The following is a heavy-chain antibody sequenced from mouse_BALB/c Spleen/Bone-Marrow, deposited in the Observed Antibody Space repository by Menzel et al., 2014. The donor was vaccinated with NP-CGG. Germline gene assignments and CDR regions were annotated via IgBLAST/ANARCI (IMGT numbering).Heavy chain of an antibody. CDR3: ARDTLMYFDV. J-gene: IGHJ1*01. V-gene: IGHV7-3*02. CDR1: GFTFTGYY. CDR2: IRNKANGYTT. Sequence: EVMLVESGGGLVQPGGSLRLSCATSGFTFTGYYMTWVRQPPGKALEWLGFIRNKANGYTTEYCASVKGRFTISRDNSQSILYLQMNTLRAEDSATYYCARDTLMYFDVWGAGTTVTVSS.